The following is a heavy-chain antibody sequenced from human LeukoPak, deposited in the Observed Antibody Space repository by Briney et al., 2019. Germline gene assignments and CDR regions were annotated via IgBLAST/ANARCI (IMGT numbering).Heavy chain of an antibody. CDR1: GYTFTGYY. Sequence: ASVKVSCKASGYTFTGYYMHWVRQAPGQGLEWMGWINPNSGGTNYAQKFQGWVTMTRDTSISTAYMELSRLRSDDTAVYYSARDERAAAAGNEYYFDFWGQGTLVTVSS. V-gene: IGHV1-2*04. J-gene: IGHJ4*02. D-gene: IGHD6-13*01. CDR2: INPNSGGT. CDR3: ARDERAAAAGNEYYFDF.